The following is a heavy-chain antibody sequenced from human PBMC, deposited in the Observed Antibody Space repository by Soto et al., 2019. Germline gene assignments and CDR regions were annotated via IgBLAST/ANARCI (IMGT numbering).Heavy chain of an antibody. Sequence: QLQLQESGPGLVKPSETLSLTCTVSGGSISSSSYYWGWIRQPPGKGLEWIGSVSYSGSTYYNPSLKSRVTISVDTSKNQFSLRLSSVTAADTAVYYCASLVIMKPYFDYWGQGTLVPVSS. D-gene: IGHD3-9*01. J-gene: IGHJ4*02. CDR1: GGSISSSSYY. CDR2: VSYSGST. CDR3: ASLVIMKPYFDY. V-gene: IGHV4-39*01.